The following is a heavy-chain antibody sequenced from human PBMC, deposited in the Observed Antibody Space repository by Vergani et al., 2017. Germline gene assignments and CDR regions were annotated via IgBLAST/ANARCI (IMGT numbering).Heavy chain of an antibody. CDR3: AKDRIAARRDAFDI. Sequence: QVQLVESGGGLVKPGGSLRLSCAASGFTFSDYYMSWIRQAPGKGLEWVSYISSSGSTIYYADSVKGRFTISRDNSKNTLYLQMNSLRAEDTAVYYCAKDRIAARRDAFDIWGQGTMVTVSS. J-gene: IGHJ3*02. V-gene: IGHV3-11*01. D-gene: IGHD6-6*01. CDR1: GFTFSDYY. CDR2: ISSSGSTI.